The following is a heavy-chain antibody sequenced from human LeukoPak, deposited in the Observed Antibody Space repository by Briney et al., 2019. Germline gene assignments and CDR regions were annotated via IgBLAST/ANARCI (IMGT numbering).Heavy chain of an antibody. CDR2: IYYSGST. J-gene: IGHJ5*02. D-gene: IGHD6-13*01. CDR3: ARAEQLVWGWFDP. CDR1: GGSISTYY. V-gene: IGHV4-59*01. Sequence: PSETLSLTCTVSGGSISTYYWSWIRQPPGKGLEWIGSIYYSGSTYYNPSLKSRVTISVDTSKNQFSLKLSSVTAADTAVYYCARAEQLVWGWFDPWGQGTLVTVSS.